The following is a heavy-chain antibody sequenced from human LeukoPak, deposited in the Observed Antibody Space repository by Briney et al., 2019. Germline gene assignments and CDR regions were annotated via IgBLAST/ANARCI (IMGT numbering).Heavy chain of an antibody. CDR1: GGSISSYY. CDR2: IYYSGST. CDR3: ARGSEMATDY. V-gene: IGHV4-59*01. J-gene: IGHJ4*02. D-gene: IGHD5-24*01. Sequence: SETLSLTCTISGGSISSYYWSWLRQPPGKGLEWIGYIYYSGSTNYNPSLKSRVTISVDTSKKLFSLKLSSVTAADTAVYYCARGSEMATDYWGQGTLVTVSS.